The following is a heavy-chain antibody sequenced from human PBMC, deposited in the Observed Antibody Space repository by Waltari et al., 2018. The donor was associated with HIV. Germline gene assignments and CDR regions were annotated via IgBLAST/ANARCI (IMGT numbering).Heavy chain of an antibody. CDR2: ISPVFTRT. J-gene: IGHJ4*02. CDR3: ATGLHSSGYFYFGF. D-gene: IGHD6-19*01. CDR1: GGVFETYS. V-gene: IGHV1-69*12. Sequence: QVQLVQSGAEVKQPGSSVRVSCMASGGVFETYSFSWVRQAPGQRPEWMGGISPVFTRTDYAPKFQDRVRITANEVTTTVYMDLSSLKSEDTAVYYCATGLHSSGYFYFGFWGQGTLITVSS.